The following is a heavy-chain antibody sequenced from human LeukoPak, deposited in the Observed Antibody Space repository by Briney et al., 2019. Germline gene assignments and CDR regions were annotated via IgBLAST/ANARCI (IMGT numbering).Heavy chain of an antibody. Sequence: GESLKISCKGSGYSFTSYWIAWVHQMPGKGLEWMGIIYPGDSDTRYSPSFQGQVTISADKSSTTAFLQWSSLKASDTAMYYCARTGQWLGSDYWGQGTLVTVSS. V-gene: IGHV5-51*07. CDR1: GYSFTSYW. CDR2: IYPGDSDT. CDR3: ARTGQWLGSDY. J-gene: IGHJ4*02. D-gene: IGHD6-19*01.